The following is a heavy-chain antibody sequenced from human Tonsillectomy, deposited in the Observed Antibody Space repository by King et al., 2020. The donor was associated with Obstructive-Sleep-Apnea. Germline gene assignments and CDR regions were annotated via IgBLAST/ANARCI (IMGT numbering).Heavy chain of an antibody. J-gene: IGHJ3*02. V-gene: IGHV3-9*01. CDR1: GFTFDDYA. CDR2: ISWNSGSI. D-gene: IGHD3-10*01. CDR3: AKDLTSGNYYDTDAFDI. Sequence: VQLVESGGGLVQPGRSLRLSCAASGFTFDDYAMHWVRQAPGKGLEWVSGISWNSGSIGYADSVKGRFTISRDNAKNSLYLQMNSLRTDDTALYYCAKDLTSGNYYDTDAFDIWGQGTMVTVSS.